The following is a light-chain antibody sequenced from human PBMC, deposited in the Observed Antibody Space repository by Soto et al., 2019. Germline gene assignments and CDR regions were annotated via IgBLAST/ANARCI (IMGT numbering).Light chain of an antibody. J-gene: IGKJ5*01. CDR1: QSLSNK. Sequence: IVMTQSPGTLSVSPGDGATLSCRASQSLSNKLAWYQQKPGQAPRLLISDASTRATDIPARFRGSGSGTEFTLTISSLQSEDFAIYYCQQYKEWPITFGQGTRLELK. V-gene: IGKV3D-15*01. CDR3: QQYKEWPIT. CDR2: DAS.